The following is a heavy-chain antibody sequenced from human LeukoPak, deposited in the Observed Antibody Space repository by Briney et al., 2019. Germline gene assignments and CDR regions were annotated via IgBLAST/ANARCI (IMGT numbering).Heavy chain of an antibody. CDR3: ARYHYDSSGYRLGAYYYYMDV. D-gene: IGHD3-22*01. V-gene: IGHV4-39*07. J-gene: IGHJ6*03. CDR2: IFYSGST. CDR1: SGSISTSNYY. Sequence: SETLSLTCTVSSGSISTSNYYWGWVRQPPGKALEWIGNIFYSGSTYYSPSLKSRVTISLDTSRNQFSLKLNSVTAADTAVYYCARYHYDSSGYRLGAYYYYMDVWGKGTTVTISS.